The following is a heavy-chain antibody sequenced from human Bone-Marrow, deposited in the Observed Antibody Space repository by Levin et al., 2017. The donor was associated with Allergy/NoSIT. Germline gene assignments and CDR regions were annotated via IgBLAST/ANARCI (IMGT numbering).Heavy chain of an antibody. CDR2: INSGGST. J-gene: IGHJ4*02. V-gene: IGHV3-53*01. CDR3: ARGSTGVDSGSQIDY. Sequence: GGSLRLSCAASGFTVSSNSMNWVRQAPVMGLEWVSVINSGGSTYYAGSVKGRFVISRDNSKNTVYLHINSLRGDDTAVYYCARGSTGVDSGSQIDYWGQGTLVTVSS. D-gene: IGHD6-19*01. CDR1: GFTVSSNS.